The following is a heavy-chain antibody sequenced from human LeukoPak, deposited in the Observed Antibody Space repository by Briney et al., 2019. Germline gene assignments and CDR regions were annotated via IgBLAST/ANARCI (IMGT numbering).Heavy chain of an antibody. CDR3: ARGYYDSSGDY. J-gene: IGHJ4*02. D-gene: IGHD3-22*01. V-gene: IGHV3-48*04. CDR2: ISSSGSTI. CDR1: GFTFSSYW. Sequence: GGSLGLSCAASGFTFSSYWMSWVRQAPGKGLEWVSYISSSGSTIYYADSVKGRFTISRDNAKNSLYLQMNSLRAEDTAVYYCARGYYDSSGDYWGQGTLVTVSS.